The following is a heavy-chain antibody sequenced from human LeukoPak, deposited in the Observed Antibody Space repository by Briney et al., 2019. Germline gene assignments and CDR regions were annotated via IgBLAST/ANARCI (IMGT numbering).Heavy chain of an antibody. Sequence: GGSLRLSCATSGCTFSNYAMSWVRQAPGKGLEWVSSIGGNDGKTYYRDSVKGRFTISRDNSKNTLYLQVNSLRAEDTAVYHCTKVIRNYDMAFDYWGQGTLVTVSS. D-gene: IGHD3-9*01. J-gene: IGHJ4*02. CDR1: GCTFSNYA. CDR2: IGGNDGKT. CDR3: TKVIRNYDMAFDY. V-gene: IGHV3-23*01.